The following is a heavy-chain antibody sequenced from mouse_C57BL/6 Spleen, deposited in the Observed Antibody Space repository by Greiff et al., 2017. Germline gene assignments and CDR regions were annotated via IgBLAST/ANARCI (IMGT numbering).Heavy chain of an antibody. J-gene: IGHJ3*01. CDR2: IDPEDGVT. Sequence: VQLQQSGAELVKPGASVKLSCTASGFNIKDYYMHWVKQRTEQGLEWIGRIDPEDGVTKYAPKFQGKATITADTSSNTAYLQLSSLTSEDTAVYYCASSPEGFAYWGQGTLVTVSA. CDR1: GFNIKDYY. V-gene: IGHV14-2*01. CDR3: ASSPEGFAY.